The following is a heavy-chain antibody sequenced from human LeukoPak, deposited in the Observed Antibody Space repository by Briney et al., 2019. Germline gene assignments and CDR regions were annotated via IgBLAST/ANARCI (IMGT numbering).Heavy chain of an antibody. CDR3: ACATAAFDY. D-gene: IGHD6-13*01. Sequence: GGSLRLSCAASGFTFSSYAMSWVRQAPGKGLEWVSVTSGSGGTTFYADSVKGRFTISRDNAKNSLYLQMNSLRAEDAAVYYCACATAAFDYWGQGTLVTVSS. J-gene: IGHJ4*02. V-gene: IGHV3-23*01. CDR1: GFTFSSYA. CDR2: TSGSGGTT.